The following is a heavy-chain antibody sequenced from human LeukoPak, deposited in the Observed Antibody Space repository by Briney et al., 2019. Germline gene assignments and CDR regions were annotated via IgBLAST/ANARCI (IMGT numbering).Heavy chain of an antibody. J-gene: IGHJ4*02. CDR3: ARDSTRAWGGSIFDY. D-gene: IGHD5-12*01. V-gene: IGHV4-59*01. Sequence: PSETLSLTCTVSGGSISSYYWSWIRQPPGKGLEWIGYIYYSGSTNYNPSLKSRVTISVDTSKNQFSLKLSSVTAADTAVYYCARDSTRAWGGSIFDYWGQGTLVAVSS. CDR1: GGSISSYY. CDR2: IYYSGST.